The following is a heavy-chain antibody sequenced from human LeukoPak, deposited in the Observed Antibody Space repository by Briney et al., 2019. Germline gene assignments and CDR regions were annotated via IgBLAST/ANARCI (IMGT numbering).Heavy chain of an antibody. CDR3: AREGHSGYALDY. J-gene: IGHJ4*02. CDR1: GGSFSSSSYY. CDR2: IHNNGDT. Sequence: SETLSLTCAVYGGSFSSSSYYWGWIRQPPGKGLEWIGSIHNNGDTYYNPSLKSRVTISVDTSKNQFSLKLSSVTAADTAVYYCAREGHSGYALDYWGQGTLVTVSS. D-gene: IGHD5-12*01. V-gene: IGHV4-39*07.